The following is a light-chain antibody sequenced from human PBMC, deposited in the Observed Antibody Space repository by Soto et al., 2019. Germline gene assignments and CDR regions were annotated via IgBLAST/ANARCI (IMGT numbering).Light chain of an antibody. CDR2: DAS. Sequence: EIVLTQSPAILSLSPGERATLSCRASQSVTIKLAWYQQKPGQPPRLLIYDASTRATGTPARFSGSGSGTDVTLSISSIEPADFAFYYCQHRANGPLTFGGGTKVEI. J-gene: IGKJ4*01. CDR3: QHRANGPLT. CDR1: QSVTIK. V-gene: IGKV3-11*01.